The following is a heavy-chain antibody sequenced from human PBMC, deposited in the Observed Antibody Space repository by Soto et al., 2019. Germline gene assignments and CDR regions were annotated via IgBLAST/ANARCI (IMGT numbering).Heavy chain of an antibody. CDR2: ISAYNGNT. J-gene: IGHJ3*02. CDR1: GYTFTSYG. V-gene: IGHV1-18*01. Sequence: ASVKVSCKASGYTFTSYGISWVRQAPGQGLEWMGWISAYNGNTNYAQKLQGRVTMTTDTSTSTAYMELRSLRSDDTAVYYCARDLDDFWSGYYRVEALYIWGQGKMVTVS. D-gene: IGHD3-3*01. CDR3: ARDLDDFWSGYYRVEALYI.